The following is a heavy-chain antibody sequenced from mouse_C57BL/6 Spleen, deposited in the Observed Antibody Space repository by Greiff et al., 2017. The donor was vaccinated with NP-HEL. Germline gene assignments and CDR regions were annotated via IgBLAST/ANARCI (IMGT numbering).Heavy chain of an antibody. D-gene: IGHD1-1*01. Sequence: VQGVESGPGLVAPSQSLSITCTVSGFSLTSYAISWVRQPPGKGLEWLGVIWTGGGTNYNSALKSRLSISKDNSKSQVFLKMNSLQTDDTARYYCARKEGSSGYWYFDVWGTGTTVTVSS. J-gene: IGHJ1*03. CDR1: GFSLTSYA. CDR3: ARKEGSSGYWYFDV. CDR2: IWTGGGT. V-gene: IGHV2-9-1*01.